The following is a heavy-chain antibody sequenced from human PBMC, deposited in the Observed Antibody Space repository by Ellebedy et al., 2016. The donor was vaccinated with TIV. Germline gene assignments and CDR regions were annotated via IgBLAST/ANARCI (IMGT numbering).Heavy chain of an antibody. CDR1: GYSFSNYW. V-gene: IGHV5-51*01. D-gene: IGHD6-13*01. J-gene: IGHJ5*01. CDR2: IHLTDSHT. CDR3: AGAVDGTSFFDS. Sequence: GESLKISXTDSGYSFSNYWIGWVRLMTGKGLEWLGIIHLTDSHTKYSPSIQGQVTISADSSINTAYLQWSSLKASDTAMYYCAGAVDGTSFFDSWGQGTLVTVSS.